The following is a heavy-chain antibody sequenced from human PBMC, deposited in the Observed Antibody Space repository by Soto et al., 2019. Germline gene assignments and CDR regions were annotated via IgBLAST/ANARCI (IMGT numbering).Heavy chain of an antibody. V-gene: IGHV4-39*01. CDR1: GGSISSSSYY. Sequence: QLQLQESGPGLVKPSETLSLTCTVSGGSISSSSYYWGWIRQPPGKGLEGIVSISYSGSTYYNPSLKSRVPMSVDTSKTQFSLKLSSVTAADTAVYYCARGMMPNAFDIWGQGTMVTVSS. CDR2: ISYSGST. CDR3: ARGMMPNAFDI. J-gene: IGHJ3*02. D-gene: IGHD3-16*01.